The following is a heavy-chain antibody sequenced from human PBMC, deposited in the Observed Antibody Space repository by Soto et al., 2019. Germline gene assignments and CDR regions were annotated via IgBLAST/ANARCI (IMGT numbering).Heavy chain of an antibody. D-gene: IGHD4-17*01. CDR1: SGPDRSHN. V-gene: IGHV4-59*08. CDR3: VRQGIDYLHGLVDV. Sequence: QVQLQQSGPRLVKPSETLSLTCTVSSGPDRSHNWGWIRQPPGRGLEWIGYVYYTGDTAYNPSLRGRVTISADTSTNDTSLTRNSVTAADTAVYYCVRQGIDYLHGLVDVWGQGTTVSVSS. CDR2: VYYTGDT. J-gene: IGHJ6*02.